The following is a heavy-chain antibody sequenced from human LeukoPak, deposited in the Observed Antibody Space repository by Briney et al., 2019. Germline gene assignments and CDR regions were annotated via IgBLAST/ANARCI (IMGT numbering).Heavy chain of an antibody. CDR2: INPNSGGT. D-gene: IGHD6-13*01. CDR3: ARERPNSSSWYARWSDP. V-gene: IGHV1-2*02. Sequence: GASVKVSCKASGYTFTGYYMHWVRQAAGQGLEWMGWINPNSGGTNYAQKFQGRVTMTRDTSISTAYMELSRLQSDDTAVYYCARERPNSSSWYARWSDPWGQGTLVTVSS. CDR1: GYTFTGYY. J-gene: IGHJ5*02.